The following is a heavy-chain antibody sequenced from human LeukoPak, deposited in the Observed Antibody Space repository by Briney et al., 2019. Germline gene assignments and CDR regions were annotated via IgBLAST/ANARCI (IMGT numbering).Heavy chain of an antibody. Sequence: GGSLRLSCATSGFTFADYGLSWVRRAPGKGLEWLCAINYNGAITDYADSVKGRFTISRDNAKNSLYLRMDSLRAEDTALYYCARDRLGPSFSVSHFDLWGQGTLVTVSS. CDR1: GFTFADYG. CDR2: INYNGAIT. CDR3: ARDRLGPSFSVSHFDL. V-gene: IGHV3-20*04. D-gene: IGHD3-3*02. J-gene: IGHJ4*02.